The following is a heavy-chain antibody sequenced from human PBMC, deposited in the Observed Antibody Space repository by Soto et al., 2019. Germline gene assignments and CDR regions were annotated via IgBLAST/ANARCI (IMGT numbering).Heavy chain of an antibody. CDR3: ARLEGLATISYYFDF. D-gene: IGHD3-9*01. J-gene: IGHJ4*02. CDR2: INHSGST. CDR1: GGSFSGYY. V-gene: IGHV4-34*01. Sequence: SETLSLTCAVYGGSFSGYYWSWIRQPPGKGLEWIGEINHSGSTNYNPSLKSRVTISVDTSKNQFSLKLSSVTAADTAVYYCARLEGLATISYYFDFWGQGTLVTVSS.